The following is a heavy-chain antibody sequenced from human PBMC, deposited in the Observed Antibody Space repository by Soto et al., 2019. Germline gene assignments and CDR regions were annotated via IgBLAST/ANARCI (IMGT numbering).Heavy chain of an antibody. J-gene: IGHJ6*03. D-gene: IGHD5-18*01. CDR1: GFTFSSYA. CDR3: AKAATEPPWIQLWLENQAPSHYYYYMDV. CDR2: ISGSGGST. Sequence: GGSLRLSCAASGFTFSSYAMSWVRQAPGKGLEWVSAISGSGGSTYYADSVKGRFTISRDNSKNTLCLQMNSLRAEDTAVYYCAKAATEPPWIQLWLENQAPSHYYYYMDVWGKGTTVTVSS. V-gene: IGHV3-23*01.